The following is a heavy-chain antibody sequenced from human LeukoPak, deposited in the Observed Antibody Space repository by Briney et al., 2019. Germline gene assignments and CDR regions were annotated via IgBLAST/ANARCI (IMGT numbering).Heavy chain of an antibody. CDR2: IIPIFGTA. CDR3: ASAIAAAGDGENWFDP. CDR1: GGTISSYA. J-gene: IGHJ5*02. Sequence: SVKVSCKASGGTISSYAISWVRQAPGQGLEWMGGIIPIFGTANYAQKFQGRVTITTDESTSTAYMELSSLRSEDTAVYYCASAIAAAGDGENWFDPWGQGTLVTVSS. V-gene: IGHV1-69*05. D-gene: IGHD6-13*01.